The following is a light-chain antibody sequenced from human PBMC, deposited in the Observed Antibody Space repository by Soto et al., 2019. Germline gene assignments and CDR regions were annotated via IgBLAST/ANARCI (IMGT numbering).Light chain of an antibody. Sequence: DIQMTQAPSSLSASLGDRVTITCRASQSISRYVNWYQQKPRKAPRLLIFAASSLQGGVPSRFSGSGSGTDFTLTISSLQPEDFATYYCQHTYNTPFTFGPGTKVDIK. CDR2: AAS. CDR1: QSISRY. CDR3: QHTYNTPFT. J-gene: IGKJ3*01. V-gene: IGKV1-39*01.